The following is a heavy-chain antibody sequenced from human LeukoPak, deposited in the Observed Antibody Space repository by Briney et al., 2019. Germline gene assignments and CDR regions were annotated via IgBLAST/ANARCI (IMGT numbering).Heavy chain of an antibody. CDR1: GFTFSSHD. CDR2: ISYDGGKK. Sequence: GGSLRLSCAASGFTFSSHDMHWVRQAPGKGLEWVAIISYDGGKKDYADSVKSRFTISRDNSNNTLYLQMNSLRAEDTAVSYCAKTTRTILFYYYYMDVWGKGTTVTISS. J-gene: IGHJ6*03. V-gene: IGHV3-30*18. D-gene: IGHD1-1*01. CDR3: AKTTRTILFYYYYMDV.